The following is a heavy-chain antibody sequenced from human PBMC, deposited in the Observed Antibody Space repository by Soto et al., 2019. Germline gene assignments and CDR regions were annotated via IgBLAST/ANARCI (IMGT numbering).Heavy chain of an antibody. CDR3: AKGSGGDSGLRWFDP. J-gene: IGHJ5*02. CDR1: GFTFSTHA. D-gene: IGHD2-21*02. Sequence: EVQLLESGGDLVQPGGSLRLSCTASGFTFSTHAMTWVRQAPGKGLEWVSAISGGGVTTYSADSVKGRFTISRDNFRNTLYWQMNSLRVEDTAVYYCAKGSGGDSGLRWFDPWGQGTLVSVSS. V-gene: IGHV3-23*01. CDR2: ISGGGVTT.